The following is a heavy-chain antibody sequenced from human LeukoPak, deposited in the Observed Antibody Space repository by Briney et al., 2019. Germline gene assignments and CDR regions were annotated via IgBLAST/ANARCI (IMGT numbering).Heavy chain of an antibody. D-gene: IGHD2-2*01. CDR1: GGSISSYY. CDR2: IYTSGST. CDR3: ARDCTSCNYYYYYMDV. Sequence: SETLFLTCTVSGGSISSYYWSWIRQPAGKGLEWIGRIYTSGSTNYNPSLKSRVTMSVDTSKNQFSLKLSSVTAADTAVYYCARDCTSCNYYYYYMDVWGKGTTVTVSS. V-gene: IGHV4-4*07. J-gene: IGHJ6*03.